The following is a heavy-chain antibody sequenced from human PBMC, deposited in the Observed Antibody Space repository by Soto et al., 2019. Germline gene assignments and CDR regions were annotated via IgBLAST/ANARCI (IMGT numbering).Heavy chain of an antibody. Sequence: SETLSLTCTVSGGSISSSSYYWGWIRQPPGKGLEWIGSIYYSGSTYYNPSLKSRVTISVDTSKNQFSLKLSSVTAADTAVYYCARRSAAGTVDYWGQGTLVTVSS. J-gene: IGHJ4*02. CDR1: GGSISSSSYY. V-gene: IGHV4-39*01. CDR2: IYYSGST. D-gene: IGHD6-13*01. CDR3: ARRSAAGTVDY.